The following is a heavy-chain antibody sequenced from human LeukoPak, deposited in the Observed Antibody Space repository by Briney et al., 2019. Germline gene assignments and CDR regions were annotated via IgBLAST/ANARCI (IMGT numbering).Heavy chain of an antibody. J-gene: IGHJ4*02. V-gene: IGHV1-2*06. D-gene: IGHD3-22*01. Sequence: ASVKDSSKASGYTFTGYYMHSVRQAPGQGLEWMGRINPNRGGTNYAQKLQGRVTRTSDTSISTAYMELSRLRSDDTAVYYWACDLFFNYDSSGYYYDWGQGTLVTVSS. CDR2: INPNRGGT. CDR3: ACDLFFNYDSSGYYYD. CDR1: GYTFTGYY.